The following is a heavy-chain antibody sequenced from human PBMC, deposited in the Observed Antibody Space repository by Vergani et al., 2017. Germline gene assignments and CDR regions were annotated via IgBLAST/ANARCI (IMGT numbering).Heavy chain of an antibody. CDR2: INAGNGNT. Sequence: QVQLVQSGAEVKKPGASVKVSCKASGYTFTSYAMHWVRQAPGQRLEWMGWINAGNGNTKYSQKFQGRVTITRDTSASTAYMELSSLRSEDTAVYYCARYYYDSSGYYSATWGYGMDVWGQGTTVTVSS. CDR3: ARYYYDSSGYYSATWGYGMDV. CDR1: GYTFTSYA. J-gene: IGHJ6*02. V-gene: IGHV1-3*01. D-gene: IGHD3-22*01.